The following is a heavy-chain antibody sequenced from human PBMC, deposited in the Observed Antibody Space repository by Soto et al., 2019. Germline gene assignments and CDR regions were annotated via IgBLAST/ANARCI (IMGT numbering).Heavy chain of an antibody. CDR3: ARSGYCSGGSCLDAFDI. CDR1: GGSISSSSYY. V-gene: IGHV4-39*01. D-gene: IGHD2-15*01. Sequence: SETLSLTCTVSGGSISSSSYYWGWIRQPPGKGLEWIGSIYYSGSTYYNPSLKSRVTISVDTSKNQFSLKLSSVTAADTAVYYCARSGYCSGGSCLDAFDIWGQGTMVTVS. CDR2: IYYSGST. J-gene: IGHJ3*02.